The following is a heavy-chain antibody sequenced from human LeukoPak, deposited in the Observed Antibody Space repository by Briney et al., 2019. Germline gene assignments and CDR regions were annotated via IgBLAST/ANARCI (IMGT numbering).Heavy chain of an antibody. CDR3: ARVPSYCTNGVCYTGYFDY. V-gene: IGHV4-34*01. D-gene: IGHD2-8*01. Sequence: TSETLSLTCAVYGGSFSGYYWSWIRQPPGKGLEWIGEINHSGSTNYNPSLKSRVTISVDTSKNQFSLKLSSVTAADTAVYYCARVPSYCTNGVCYTGYFDYWGQGTQVTVSS. J-gene: IGHJ4*02. CDR1: GGSFSGYY. CDR2: INHSGST.